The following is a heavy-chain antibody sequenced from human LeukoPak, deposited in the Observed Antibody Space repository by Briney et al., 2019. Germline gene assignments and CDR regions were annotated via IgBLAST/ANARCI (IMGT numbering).Heavy chain of an antibody. CDR3: ARGLDSSGYYPEFDY. D-gene: IGHD3-22*01. Sequence: GGSLRLSCAASGFTFSNYAMHWVRQAPGKGLEFVSGISDNGNSAYYASSVKGRFTISRDNSKNTLYLQMNSLRAEDTAVYYCARGLDSSGYYPEFDYWGQGTLVTVSS. V-gene: IGHV3-64*01. J-gene: IGHJ4*02. CDR1: GFTFSNYA. CDR2: ISDNGNSA.